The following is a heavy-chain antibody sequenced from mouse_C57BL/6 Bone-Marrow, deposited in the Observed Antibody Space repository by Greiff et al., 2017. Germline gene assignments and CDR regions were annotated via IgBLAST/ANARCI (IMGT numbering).Heavy chain of an antibody. J-gene: IGHJ3*01. Sequence: VQLQQPGAELVKPGASVKVSCKASGYTFTSYWMHWVKQRPGQGLEWIGRIHPSDSDTNYNQKFKGKATLTVDKSSSTAYMQLSSLTSEDSAVYYCAIGNWTPAWVAYWGQGTLVTVSA. CDR3: AIGNWTPAWVAY. D-gene: IGHD4-1*01. CDR2: IHPSDSDT. V-gene: IGHV1-74*01. CDR1: GYTFTSYW.